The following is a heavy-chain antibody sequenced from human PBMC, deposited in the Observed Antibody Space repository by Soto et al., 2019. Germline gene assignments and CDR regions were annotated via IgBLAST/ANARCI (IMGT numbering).Heavy chain of an antibody. Sequence: GGSLRLSCAASGFIFSSYAMNWVRQAPGKGLEWVSGISTSAGSTYYADSVKGRFTISRDNSNYTLYLQMNSLRAEDTAVYYCAKQCCLVGATDAFDIWGQGTMVTVSS. CDR1: GFIFSSYA. V-gene: IGHV3-23*01. CDR2: ISTSAGST. J-gene: IGHJ3*02. CDR3: AKQCCLVGATDAFDI. D-gene: IGHD1-26*01.